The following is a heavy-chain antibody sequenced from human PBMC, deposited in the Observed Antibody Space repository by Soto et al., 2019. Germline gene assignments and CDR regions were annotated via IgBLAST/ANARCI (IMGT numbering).Heavy chain of an antibody. Sequence: GGSLRLSCAVSGFTFTDYGMYWVRQAPGKGLEWVAVISYDGTNEYYVDSVKGRFNISRDNSKNTLSLHMSSLTAEDTAVYYCAKVLVPAARDSYYYGLDVWGQGTTVTVSS. CDR3: AKVLVPAARDSYYYGLDV. V-gene: IGHV3-30*18. CDR1: GFTFTDYG. D-gene: IGHD2-2*01. J-gene: IGHJ6*02. CDR2: ISYDGTNE.